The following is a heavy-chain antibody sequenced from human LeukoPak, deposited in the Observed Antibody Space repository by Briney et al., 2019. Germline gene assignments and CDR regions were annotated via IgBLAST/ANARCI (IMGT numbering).Heavy chain of an antibody. D-gene: IGHD5-18*01. V-gene: IGHV4-61*01. J-gene: IGHJ4*02. CDR2: KYYSGST. Sequence: SETLSLTCDVSGVSINTCCYYWTWIRQPPGKGLEWIGYKYYSGSTRYNSSLRSRLTISLDSSKNQFSLRLTSVTAADTAVYYCARGRSYGFDFDSWGPGTQVIVSS. CDR1: GVSINTCCYY. CDR3: ARGRSYGFDFDS.